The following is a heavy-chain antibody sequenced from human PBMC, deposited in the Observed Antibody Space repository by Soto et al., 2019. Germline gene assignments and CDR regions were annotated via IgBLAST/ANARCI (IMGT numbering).Heavy chain of an antibody. CDR1: GFPFSYYY. J-gene: IGHJ4*02. D-gene: IGHD4-17*01. CDR3: ARDSVIDYGDYDY. V-gene: IGHV3-11*01. CDR2: ISSSGSTI. Sequence: GGSLILSCAASGFPFSYYYMSWIRQAPGKGLEWVSYISSSGSTIYYADSVKGRFTISRDNAKNSLYLQMNSLRAEDTAVYYCARDSVIDYGDYDYWGQGTLVTVSS.